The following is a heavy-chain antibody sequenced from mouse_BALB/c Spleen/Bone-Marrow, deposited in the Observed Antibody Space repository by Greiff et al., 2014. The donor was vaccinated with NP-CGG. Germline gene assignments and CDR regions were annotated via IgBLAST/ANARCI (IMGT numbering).Heavy chain of an antibody. CDR2: IDPANGNT. V-gene: IGHV14-3*02. D-gene: IGHD4-1*01. Sequence: EVQLQQSGAELVKPGASVKLSCTASGFNIKDAYMHWVKQRPEQGLEWIGRIDPANGNTKYDPKFQGKATITADTSSNTAYLQLSTLTSEDTAVYYCARWEYYAMDYWGQGTSVTVSS. CDR1: GFNIKDAY. J-gene: IGHJ4*01. CDR3: ARWEYYAMDY.